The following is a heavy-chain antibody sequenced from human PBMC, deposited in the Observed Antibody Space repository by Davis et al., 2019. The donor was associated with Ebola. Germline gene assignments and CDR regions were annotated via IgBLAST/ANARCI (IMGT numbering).Heavy chain of an antibody. D-gene: IGHD6-19*01. CDR2: IGIGSSYI. Sequence: PGGSLRPSCAASGFTFSGYSINWVRQAPGKGLEWVSSIGIGSSYIYYADSVKGRFTISRDDAKNSLYLQMNSLRAEDTAVYYCARDLSGWFYFDYWGQGTLVTVSS. V-gene: IGHV3-21*01. CDR1: GFTFSGYS. J-gene: IGHJ4*02. CDR3: ARDLSGWFYFDY.